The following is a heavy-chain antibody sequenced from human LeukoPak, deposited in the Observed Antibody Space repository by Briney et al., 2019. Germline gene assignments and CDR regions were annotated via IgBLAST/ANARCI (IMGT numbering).Heavy chain of an antibody. CDR1: GGTFISYA. V-gene: IGHV1-69*05. CDR3: ARDRHDGILDY. J-gene: IGHJ4*02. Sequence: SVKVSCKASGGTFISYAISWVRQAPGQGLEWMGGIIPIFGTANYAQKFQGRVTITTDESTSTAYMELSSLRSEYTAVYYCARDRHDGILDYWGQGTLVTVSS. CDR2: IIPIFGTA.